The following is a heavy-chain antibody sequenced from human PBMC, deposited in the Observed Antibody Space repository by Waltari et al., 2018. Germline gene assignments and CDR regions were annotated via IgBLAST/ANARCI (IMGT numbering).Heavy chain of an antibody. D-gene: IGHD3-22*01. CDR1: GGSISIYY. CDR3: ATHFYYDSSGYYVDY. V-gene: IGHV4-4*07. Sequence: QVQLQESGPGLVKPSETLSLTCPVSGGSISIYYSSWIRQPAGKGLEWIGRIYTSGSTNYNPSLKSRVTMSVDTSKNQFSLKLSSVTAADTAVYYCATHFYYDSSGYYVDYWGQGTLVTVSS. CDR2: IYTSGST. J-gene: IGHJ4*02.